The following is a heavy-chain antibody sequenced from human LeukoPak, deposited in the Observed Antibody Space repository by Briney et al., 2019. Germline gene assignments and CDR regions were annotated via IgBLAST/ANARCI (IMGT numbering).Heavy chain of an antibody. J-gene: IGHJ3*02. CDR3: ARHMGSSGWYRNRAFDI. Sequence: SETLSLTCSVSVGPISSYHGSGLRQPPGEGLEWIGYIYYSESTNYNPSRKSRVTISVDTSKNQFSLKLSSVAAADTAVYYCARHMGSSGWYRNRAFDIWGQGTMVTVSS. CDR2: IYYSEST. CDR1: VGPISSYH. V-gene: IGHV4-59*08. D-gene: IGHD6-19*01.